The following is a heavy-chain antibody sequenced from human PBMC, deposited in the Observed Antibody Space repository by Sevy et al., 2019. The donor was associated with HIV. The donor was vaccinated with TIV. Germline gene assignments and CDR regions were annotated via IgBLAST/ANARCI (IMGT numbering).Heavy chain of an antibody. CDR1: GFTFSSYA. Sequence: GGSLRLSCAASGFTFSSYAMHWVRQAPGKGLEWVAVISYDGSNKYYADSVKGRFTISRDNSKNTLYLQMNSLRAEDTAVYDCARVGASSSWDGGSYGMDVWGQGTTVTVSS. CDR3: ARVGASSSWDGGSYGMDV. CDR2: ISYDGSNK. V-gene: IGHV3-30-3*01. J-gene: IGHJ6*02. D-gene: IGHD6-13*01.